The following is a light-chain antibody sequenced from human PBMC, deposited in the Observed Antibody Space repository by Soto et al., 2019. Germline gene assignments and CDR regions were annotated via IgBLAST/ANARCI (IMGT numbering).Light chain of an antibody. Sequence: QLVLTQSSSASASLGSSVKFTCTLSSGHSNNVIAWHQQQPGKAPRYLMKLEGSGNYNKGSGVPDRFSGSSSGADRYLTISNLQFEDEADYYCETWDTNSRVFGGGTKLTVL. CDR3: ETWDTNSRV. V-gene: IGLV4-60*02. J-gene: IGLJ2*01. CDR1: SGHSNNV. CDR2: LEGSGNY.